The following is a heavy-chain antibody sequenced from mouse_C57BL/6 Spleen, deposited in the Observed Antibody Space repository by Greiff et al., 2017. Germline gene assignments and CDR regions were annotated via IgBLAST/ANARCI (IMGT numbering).Heavy chain of an antibody. CDR2: ISSGGDYI. Sequence: DVKLVESGGGLVKPGGSLKLSCAASGFTFSSYAMSWVRQTPEKRLEWVAYISSGGDYIYYADTVKGRVTIARDNARNALYLQMSSQKTESTTMYYCTRGQLRLRGLYAMDYWGQGTSVTVSS. CDR3: TRGQLRLRGLYAMDY. D-gene: IGHD3-2*02. J-gene: IGHJ4*01. V-gene: IGHV5-9-1*02. CDR1: GFTFSSYA.